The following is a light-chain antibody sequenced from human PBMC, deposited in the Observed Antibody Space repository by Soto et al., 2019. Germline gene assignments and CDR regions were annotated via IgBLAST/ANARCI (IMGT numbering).Light chain of an antibody. Sequence: DIQMTQSPSTLAASVGDTVTMTCRSSSKWLAWYQNKPGKAPKLLIYDVSNLERGVPPRFRGSTSGAESTLTITGLQPDDLGTYYCQQTTAFTFGQGTQVEI. V-gene: IGKV1-5*01. CDR3: QQTTAFT. CDR1: SSSKW. J-gene: IGKJ2*01. CDR2: DVS.